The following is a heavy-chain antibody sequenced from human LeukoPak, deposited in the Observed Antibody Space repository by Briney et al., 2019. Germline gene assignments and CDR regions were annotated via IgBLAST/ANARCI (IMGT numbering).Heavy chain of an antibody. CDR1: GFTFSSYS. CDR2: ISSSSAYI. V-gene: IGHV3-21*01. Sequence: GGSLRLSCAASGFTFSSYSMNWVRQAPGKGLEWVSSISSSSAYIYYADSMKGRFTISRDNAKSSLFLQMNSLRADDTAVYYCARAGHRAYKSGGDYWGQGTLVTVSS. D-gene: IGHD1-14*01. J-gene: IGHJ4*02. CDR3: ARAGHRAYKSGGDY.